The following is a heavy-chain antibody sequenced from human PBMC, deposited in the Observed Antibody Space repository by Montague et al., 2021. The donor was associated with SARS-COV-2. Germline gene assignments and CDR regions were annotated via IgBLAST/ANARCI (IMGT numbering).Heavy chain of an antibody. V-gene: IGHV3-23*01. CDR1: GFTFSIYA. J-gene: IGHJ4*02. CDR3: ARDDYDILTGPFDY. Sequence: SLRLSCAASGFTFSIYAMTWVRQAPGKGLEWLSAIGSTGGGTYYADSVKGRFTISRDNSKNTPYVQMNSLRAEDTAVYYCARDDYDILTGPFDYWGQGTLVTVSS. D-gene: IGHD3-9*01. CDR2: IGSTGGGT.